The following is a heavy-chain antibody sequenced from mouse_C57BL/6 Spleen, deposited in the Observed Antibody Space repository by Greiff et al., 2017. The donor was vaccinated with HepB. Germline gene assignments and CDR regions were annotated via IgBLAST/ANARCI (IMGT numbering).Heavy chain of an antibody. V-gene: IGHV5-16*01. J-gene: IGHJ4*01. CDR2: INYDGSST. CDR1: GFTFSDYY. D-gene: IGHD1-1*01. CDR3: ARDYGSYAMDY. Sequence: EVMLVESEGGLVQPGSSMKLSCTASGFTFSDYYMAWVRQVPEKGLEWVANINYDGSSTYYLDSLKSRFIISRDNAKNILYLQMSSLKSEDTATYYCARDYGSYAMDYWGQGTSVTVSS.